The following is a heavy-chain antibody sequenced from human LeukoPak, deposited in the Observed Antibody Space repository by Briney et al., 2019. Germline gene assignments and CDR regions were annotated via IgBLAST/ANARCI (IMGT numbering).Heavy chain of an antibody. CDR2: ISSASTYT. CDR3: ARVFSIAAAGTYDY. CDR1: GFTFSDYY. Sequence: GGSLRLSCAASGFTFSDYYMTWIRQAPGKGLEWLSYISSASTYTPYADSVKGRFTISRDDAKNSLYLQMNSLRADDTAVYYCARVFSIAAAGTYDYWGQGTMVTVSS. J-gene: IGHJ4*02. V-gene: IGHV3-11*05. D-gene: IGHD6-13*01.